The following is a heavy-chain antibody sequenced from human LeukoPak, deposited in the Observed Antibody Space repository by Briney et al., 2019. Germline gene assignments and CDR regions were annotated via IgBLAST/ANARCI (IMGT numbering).Heavy chain of an antibody. D-gene: IGHD1-14*01. CDR2: INHSGST. Sequence: PSETLSLTCAVYGGSFSGYYWSWIRQPPGKGLEWIGEINHSGSTNYNPSLKRRVTISVDTSKNQFSLKLSSVTAADTAVYYCARVRSGLGGPKNPNNRGRAFDIWGQGTMVTVSS. V-gene: IGHV4-34*01. CDR1: GGSFSGYY. CDR3: ARVRSGLGGPKNPNNRGRAFDI. J-gene: IGHJ3*02.